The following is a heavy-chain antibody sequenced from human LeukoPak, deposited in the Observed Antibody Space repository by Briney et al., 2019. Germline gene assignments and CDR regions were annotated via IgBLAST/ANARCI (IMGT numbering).Heavy chain of an antibody. V-gene: IGHV3-21*01. Sequence: GGSLRLSCAASGLTFSRYTMNWVRQAPGKGLEWVSSISNSGTFIYYADSVKGRFTISRDNAKNSLFLQTNSLRVEDTAVYFCARAVAPAAIEEALNIWGQGTMVTVSS. CDR1: GLTFSRYT. D-gene: IGHD2-15*01. J-gene: IGHJ3*02. CDR2: ISNSGTFI. CDR3: ARAVAPAAIEEALNI.